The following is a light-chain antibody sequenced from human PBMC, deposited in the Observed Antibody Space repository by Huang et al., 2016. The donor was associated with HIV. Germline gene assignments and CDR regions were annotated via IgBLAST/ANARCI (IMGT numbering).Light chain of an antibody. CDR1: RGISSG. V-gene: IGKV1D-13*01. CDR2: DAS. CDR3: QQFNNYLT. Sequence: AIQLTQSPSSLSASVGDRVTITCRASRGISSGLAWYQQKPGKAPKLRIFDASSLERGVPSRFSGSGSGTDFTLTISSLQPEDFATYYCQQFNNYLTFGQGTRLE. J-gene: IGKJ5*01.